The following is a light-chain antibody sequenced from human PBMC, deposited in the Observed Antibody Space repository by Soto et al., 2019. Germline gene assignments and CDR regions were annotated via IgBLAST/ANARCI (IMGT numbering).Light chain of an antibody. Sequence: QSALTRPASVSGSPGQSITISCTGTSSDVGAYNYVSWYQQYPGKAPKLMIYEVSNRPSGVSNRFSGSKSANTASLTISGLQADDEAHYYCTSYTSDNRSYVFGTGTQLTVL. CDR1: SSDVGAYNY. J-gene: IGLJ1*01. CDR3: TSYTSDNRSYV. V-gene: IGLV2-14*01. CDR2: EVS.